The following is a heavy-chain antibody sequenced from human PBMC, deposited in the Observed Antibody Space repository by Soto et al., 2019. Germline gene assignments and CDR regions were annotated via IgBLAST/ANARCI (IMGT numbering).Heavy chain of an antibody. CDR3: ARQRAVTTIFDY. J-gene: IGHJ4*02. Sequence: QVQLVESGGGVVQPGRSLRLSCAASGFPFSNYAMHWVRQAPGKGLEWVAFISYDGRNKYYADSVKGRFTISRDNSKKTLYLQMNTLRAEDTAVYYCARQRAVTTIFDYWGQGTLVTVSS. CDR1: GFPFSNYA. V-gene: IGHV3-30*04. D-gene: IGHD4-17*01. CDR2: ISYDGRNK.